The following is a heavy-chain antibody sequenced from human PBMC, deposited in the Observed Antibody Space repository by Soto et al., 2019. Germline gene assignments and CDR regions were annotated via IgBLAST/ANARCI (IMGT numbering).Heavy chain of an antibody. J-gene: IGHJ6*02. CDR2: IWYDGSNK. CDR1: GFTFSSYG. Sequence: QVQLVESGGGVVQPGRSLRLSCAASGFTFSSYGMHWVRQAPGKGLEWVAVIWYDGSNKYYADSVKGRFTISRDNSKNTLYLQMNGLRAEDTAVYYCAREGYYYGMDVWGQGTTVTVSS. CDR3: AREGYYYGMDV. V-gene: IGHV3-33*01.